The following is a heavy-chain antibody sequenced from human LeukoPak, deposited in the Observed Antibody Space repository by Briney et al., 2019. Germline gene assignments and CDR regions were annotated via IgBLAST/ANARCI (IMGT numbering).Heavy chain of an antibody. CDR1: VFTFSRYA. Sequence: PGGSLRLSCAASVFTFSRYAMSWVRQASAKGLEWVSTISGSGGSTYYADSVKCRFTISRDNSKTTLYLQMNSLRAEDTAVYYCAKGQLSPFVLRFLGWLLWADYWGQGTLVTVSS. J-gene: IGHJ4*02. CDR3: AKGQLSPFVLRFLGWLLWADY. V-gene: IGHV3-23*01. CDR2: ISGSGGST. D-gene: IGHD3-3*01.